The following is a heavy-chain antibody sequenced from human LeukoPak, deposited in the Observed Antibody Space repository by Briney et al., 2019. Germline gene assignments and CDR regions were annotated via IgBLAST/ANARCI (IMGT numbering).Heavy chain of an antibody. V-gene: IGHV4-38-2*02. CDR3: ARGTRINFDY. CDR1: GYSISSGYY. CDR2: IYHSGST. Sequence: SETLSLTCTVSGYSISSGYYWGWIRQPPGKGLEWIGSIYHSGSTYYNPSLKSRVTISVDTSKNQFSLKLSSVTAADTAVYYCARGTRINFDYWGQGTLVTVSS. D-gene: IGHD1-1*01. J-gene: IGHJ4*02.